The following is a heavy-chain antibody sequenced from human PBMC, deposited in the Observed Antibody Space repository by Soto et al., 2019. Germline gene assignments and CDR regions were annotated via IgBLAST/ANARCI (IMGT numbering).Heavy chain of an antibody. CDR2: ISSSSSYI. D-gene: IGHD3-10*01. Sequence: EVQLVESGGGLVKPGGSLRLSCAASGFTFSSYSMNWVRQAPGKGLEWVSSISSSSSYIYYADSVKGRFTISRDNAKNSLYLQMNRLRAEDTAVYYCARPTPYYDGSGEPVDYWGQGTLVTVSS. CDR3: ARPTPYYDGSGEPVDY. CDR1: GFTFSSYS. V-gene: IGHV3-21*01. J-gene: IGHJ4*02.